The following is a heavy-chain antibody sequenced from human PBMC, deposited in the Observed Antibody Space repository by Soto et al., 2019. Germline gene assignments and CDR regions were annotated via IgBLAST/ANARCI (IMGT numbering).Heavy chain of an antibody. Sequence: SETLSLTCTVSGGSISSGGYYWSWIRQHPGKGLEWIGYIYYSGSTYYNPSLKSRVTISVDTSKNQFSLKLSSVTAADTAVYYCARASELAAAGTNRAFDYWGQGTLVTVSS. V-gene: IGHV4-31*03. D-gene: IGHD6-13*01. CDR1: GGSISSGGYY. J-gene: IGHJ4*02. CDR2: IYYSGST. CDR3: ARASELAAAGTNRAFDY.